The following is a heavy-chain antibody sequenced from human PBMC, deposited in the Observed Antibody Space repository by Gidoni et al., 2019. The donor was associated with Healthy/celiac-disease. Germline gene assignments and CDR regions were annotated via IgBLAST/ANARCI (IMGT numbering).Heavy chain of an antibody. CDR3: AKAHYYYASSGRPGIDY. D-gene: IGHD3-22*01. CDR1: GVTLDDYA. V-gene: IGHV3-9*01. Sequence: EVQLVESGGGLVQRGRSLRLSCAASGVTLDDYAMPWVRQAPGKGLEWVSGISWTSGSIGYADSVKGRFTISRDNAKNSLYLQMNSLRAEDTALYYCAKAHYYYASSGRPGIDYWGQGTLVTVSS. CDR2: ISWTSGSI. J-gene: IGHJ4*02.